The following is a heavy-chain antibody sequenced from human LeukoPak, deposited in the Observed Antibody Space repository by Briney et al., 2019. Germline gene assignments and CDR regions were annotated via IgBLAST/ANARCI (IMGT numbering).Heavy chain of an antibody. V-gene: IGHV1-69*04. J-gene: IGHJ4*02. CDR1: GGTFSSYA. Sequence: SSVKVSCKASGGTFSSYAISWVRQAPGQGLEWMGRIIPILGIANYAQKFQGRVTITADKSTSTAYMELSSLISEDTAVYYCTSQHTREGVIYWGQGTLVTVSS. CDR3: TSQHTREGVIY. CDR2: IIPILGIA. D-gene: IGHD3-10*01.